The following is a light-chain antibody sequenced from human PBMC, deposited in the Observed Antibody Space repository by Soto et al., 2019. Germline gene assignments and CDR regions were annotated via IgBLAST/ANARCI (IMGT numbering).Light chain of an antibody. Sequence: EFVWPQSPGTLSLSPGERATLSCRSSQSLTNSFMAWYQQKPGQAPRLLIYGASTRATGIPARFSGSGSGTEFTLTISSLQSEDFAVYDGQQYNNWPLTVGGGTKVDI. CDR3: QQYNNWPLT. J-gene: IGKJ4*01. CDR2: GAS. V-gene: IGKV3-15*01. CDR1: QSLTNS.